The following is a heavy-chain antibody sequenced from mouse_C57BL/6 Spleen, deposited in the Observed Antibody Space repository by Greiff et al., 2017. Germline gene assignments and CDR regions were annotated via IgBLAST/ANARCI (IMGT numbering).Heavy chain of an antibody. J-gene: IGHJ4*01. Sequence: VQLQQSGAELAKPGASVKLSCKASGYTFTSYWMHWVKQRPGQGLEWIGYINPSSGYTKYNQKFKDKATFTADKSSSTAYMQLSSLTYEDSAVYYCARSGVYAMDYWGQGTSVTVSS. D-gene: IGHD3-1*01. V-gene: IGHV1-7*01. CDR3: ARSGVYAMDY. CDR1: GYTFTSYW. CDR2: INPSSGYT.